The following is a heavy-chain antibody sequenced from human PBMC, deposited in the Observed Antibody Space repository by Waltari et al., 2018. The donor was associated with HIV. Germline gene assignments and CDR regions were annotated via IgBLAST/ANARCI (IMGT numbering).Heavy chain of an antibody. D-gene: IGHD2-15*01. CDR1: ENAFSGSV. Sequence: QVQLQQSPSQSEKPGPSVKISRKFSENAFSGSVINWVRQAPGQGLEWIGLIDTKTGSPTYAQVFSGLLILSLDTSVTTSYLQIRALKTNDTATYYCAEGYGAFDFDYWGQGTLITVSP. CDR2: IDTKTGSP. CDR3: AEGYGAFDFDY. J-gene: IGHJ4*02. V-gene: IGHV7-4-1*01.